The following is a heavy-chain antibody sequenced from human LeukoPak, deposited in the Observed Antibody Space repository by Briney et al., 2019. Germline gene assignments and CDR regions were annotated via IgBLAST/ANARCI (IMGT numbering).Heavy chain of an antibody. CDR1: GFTFSSYS. V-gene: IGHV3-48*04. CDR2: ISSSGSTI. D-gene: IGHD2-15*01. J-gene: IGHJ4*02. CDR3: ARDLSLYCSGGSCYSLNY. Sequence: PGGSLRLSCTASGFTFSSYSMNWVRQAPGKGLEWVSYISSSGSTIYYADSVKGRFTISRDNAKNSLYLQMNSLRAEDTAVYYCARDLSLYCSGGSCYSLNYRGQGTLVTVSS.